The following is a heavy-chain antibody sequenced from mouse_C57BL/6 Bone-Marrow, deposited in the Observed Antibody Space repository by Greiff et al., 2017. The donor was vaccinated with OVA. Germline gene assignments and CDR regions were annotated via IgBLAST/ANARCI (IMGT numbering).Heavy chain of an antibody. CDR3: ARNPYYSNHYYAMDY. J-gene: IGHJ4*01. V-gene: IGHV2-9-1*01. CDR2: IWTGGGT. CDR1: GFSLTSYA. D-gene: IGHD2-5*01. Sequence: VQLQQSGPGLVAPSQSLSITCTVSGFSLTSYAISWVRQPPGKGLEWLGVIWTGGGTNYNSALKSRLSISKDNSKSQVFLKMNSLQTDDTARYYCARNPYYSNHYYAMDYWGQGTSVTVSS.